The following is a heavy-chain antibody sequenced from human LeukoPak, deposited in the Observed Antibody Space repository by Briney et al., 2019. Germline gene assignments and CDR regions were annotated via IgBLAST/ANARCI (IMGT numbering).Heavy chain of an antibody. CDR2: ITYDGYYK. V-gene: IGHV3-30*18. Sequence: GGSLRLSCAASGFTFSSYGMHWVRQAPGKGLEWVAVITYDGYYKYYADSVKGRFTISSDNSKNTLFLQMNSLRAEDTAVYYCAKDLKSMVRGACMDAWGQGTTVTVSS. CDR3: AKDLKSMVRGACMDA. D-gene: IGHD3-10*01. CDR1: GFTFSSYG. J-gene: IGHJ6*02.